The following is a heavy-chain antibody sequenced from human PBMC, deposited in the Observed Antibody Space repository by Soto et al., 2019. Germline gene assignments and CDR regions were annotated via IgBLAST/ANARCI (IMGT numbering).Heavy chain of an antibody. Sequence: GGSLRLSCAASGFTFSSYAMSWVRQAPGKGLEWVSAISGSGGSTYYADSVKGRFTISRDNSKNTLYLQMNSLRAEDTAVYYCAKVLESAPLAPYYYYGMDVWGQGTTVTVSS. V-gene: IGHV3-23*01. D-gene: IGHD3-3*01. J-gene: IGHJ6*02. CDR2: ISGSGGST. CDR1: GFTFSSYA. CDR3: AKVLESAPLAPYYYYGMDV.